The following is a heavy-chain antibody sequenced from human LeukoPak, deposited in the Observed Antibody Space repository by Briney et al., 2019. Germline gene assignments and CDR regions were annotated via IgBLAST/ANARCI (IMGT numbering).Heavy chain of an antibody. CDR2: IYYSGGT. D-gene: IGHD2-8*01. Sequence: PSETLSLTCTVSGGSISSHYWSWIRQPPGKGLEWIGYIYYSGGTNYNPSLKSRVTISVDTSKNQFSLKLSSVTAADTAVYYCARGPMVLNWFDPWGQGTLVTVSS. CDR3: ARGPMVLNWFDP. V-gene: IGHV4-59*11. J-gene: IGHJ5*02. CDR1: GGSISSHY.